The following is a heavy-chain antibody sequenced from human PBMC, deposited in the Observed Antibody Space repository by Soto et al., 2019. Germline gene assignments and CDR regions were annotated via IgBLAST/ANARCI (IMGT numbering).Heavy chain of an antibody. CDR1: GGTFSSYT. J-gene: IGHJ6*02. CDR2: IIPILGIA. CDR3: ARKISYYYDYGMDV. V-gene: IGHV1-69*02. Sequence: QVQLVQSGAEVKKPGSSVKVSCKASGGTFSSYTISWVRQAPGQGLEWMGRIIPILGIANYAQKFQGRVTITADKSTSTAYMELSSLRSEDTAVYYCARKISYYYDYGMDVWGQGPTVTVSS. D-gene: IGHD3-3*02.